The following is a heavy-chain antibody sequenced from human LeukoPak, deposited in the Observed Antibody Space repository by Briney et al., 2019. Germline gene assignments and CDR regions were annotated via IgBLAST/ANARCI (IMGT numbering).Heavy chain of an antibody. CDR3: ARDPRTRSLSSASGWYGGYFDY. V-gene: IGHV4-31*03. Sequence: SSETLSLTCTVSGGSISSGGYYWSWIRQHPGKGLEWIGYIYYSGSAYYNPSLKSRVTISVDTSKNQFSPKLSSVTAADTAVYYCARDPRTRSLSSASGWYGGYFDYWGQGTLVTVSS. D-gene: IGHD6-19*01. J-gene: IGHJ4*02. CDR2: IYYSGSA. CDR1: GGSISSGGYY.